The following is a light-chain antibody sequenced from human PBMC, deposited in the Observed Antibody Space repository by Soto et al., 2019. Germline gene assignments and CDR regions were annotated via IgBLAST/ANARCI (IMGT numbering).Light chain of an antibody. J-gene: IGKJ1*01. Sequence: EIVLTQSPGTLSLSPGEGATLSCRASQTVSSSYLAWYQQKHGQAPRLLIHAASTRATGIPDRFSGSGSGTDFTLTTSRLEPEDFAVYYCQQYANSPQTFGQGTKVDIK. CDR2: AAS. CDR3: QQYANSPQT. V-gene: IGKV3-20*01. CDR1: QTVSSSY.